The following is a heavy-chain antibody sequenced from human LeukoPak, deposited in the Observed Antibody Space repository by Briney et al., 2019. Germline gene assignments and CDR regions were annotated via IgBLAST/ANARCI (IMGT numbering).Heavy chain of an antibody. J-gene: IGHJ5*02. D-gene: IGHD3-10*01. CDR1: GFTFSSYG. V-gene: IGHV3-23*01. Sequence: GGSLRLSCAASGFTFSSYGMSWVRQAPGKGLEWVSAISGSGGGTYYADSVKGRFTISRDNSKNTLYLQMNSLRAEDTAVYYCAKYYYGSGSYRFDPWGQGTLVTVSS. CDR2: ISGSGGGT. CDR3: AKYYYGSGSYRFDP.